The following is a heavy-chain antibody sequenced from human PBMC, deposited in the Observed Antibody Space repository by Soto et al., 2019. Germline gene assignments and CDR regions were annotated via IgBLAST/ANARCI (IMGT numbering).Heavy chain of an antibody. CDR3: AKVQKDYGDYAGNYYYYYYMDV. D-gene: IGHD4-17*01. Sequence: PGGSLRLSCAASGFTFSSYGMRWVRQAPGKGLEWVAVISFDGSNKYYADSVKGRFTISRDNSKNTLYLQMNSLRAEDTAVYYCAKVQKDYGDYAGNYYYYYYMDVWGKGTTVTVSS. CDR1: GFTFSSYG. J-gene: IGHJ6*03. V-gene: IGHV3-30*18. CDR2: ISFDGSNK.